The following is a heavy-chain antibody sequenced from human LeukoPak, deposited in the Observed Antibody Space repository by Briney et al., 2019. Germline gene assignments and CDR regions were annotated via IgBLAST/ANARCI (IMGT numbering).Heavy chain of an antibody. V-gene: IGHV3-23*01. CDR1: GFTFDDYA. D-gene: IGHD1-7*01. CDR2: ISDNSDNT. CDR3: AKVLTGTRGNVDC. J-gene: IGHJ4*02. Sequence: GGSLRLSCAASGFTFDDYAMHWVRQAPGKGLEWVSGISDNSDNTYYTDSVKGRFTISRDNSKNTLYLQMNSLRVEDTAGYYCAKVLTGTRGNVDCWGQGTLVTVSS.